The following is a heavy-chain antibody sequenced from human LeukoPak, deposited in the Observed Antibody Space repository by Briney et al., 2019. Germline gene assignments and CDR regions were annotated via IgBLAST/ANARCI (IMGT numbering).Heavy chain of an antibody. CDR2: ISAYNGNT. J-gene: IGHJ4*02. D-gene: IGHD3-22*01. V-gene: IGHV1-18*01. Sequence: ASVKVSCKASGYTFTSYGISWVRQAPGQGLEWMGWISAYNGNTNYAQKLQGRATMTTDTSTSTAYMELRSLRSDDTAVYYCARSSGTYYYDSSGYYLDYWGQGTLVTVSS. CDR1: GYTFTSYG. CDR3: ARSSGTYYYDSSGYYLDY.